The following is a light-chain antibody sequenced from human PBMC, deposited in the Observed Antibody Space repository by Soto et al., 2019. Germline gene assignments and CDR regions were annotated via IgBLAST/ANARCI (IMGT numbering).Light chain of an antibody. V-gene: IGKV3-20*01. CDR1: QSVSNNY. J-gene: IGKJ1*01. CDR3: QQYCSSGT. CDR2: GAS. Sequence: ENVLSQSPGTLSLSQMQIGTFRFMASQSVSNNYLAWYQQKPGQAPRLLIYGASNRATGIPDRFSGSGSGTDFTLTISRLETEDFAVYYCQQYCSSGTFGQGTKVDIK.